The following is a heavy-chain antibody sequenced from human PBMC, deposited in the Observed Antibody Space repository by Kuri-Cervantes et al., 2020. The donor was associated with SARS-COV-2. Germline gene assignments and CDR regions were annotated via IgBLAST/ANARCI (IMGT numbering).Heavy chain of an antibody. J-gene: IGHJ6*02. D-gene: IGHD1-14*01. V-gene: IGHV3-30*02. Sequence: GESLKISCAASGFTFSSYAMSWVRQAPGKGLEWVGFVRRDGSNYYYADSVKGRFTISRDNSKNSLYLEMNSLRPEDTAVYYCAKDQFLRWPDDGMDVWGQGTTVTVSS. CDR3: AKDQFLRWPDDGMDV. CDR1: GFTFSSYA. CDR2: VRRDGSNY.